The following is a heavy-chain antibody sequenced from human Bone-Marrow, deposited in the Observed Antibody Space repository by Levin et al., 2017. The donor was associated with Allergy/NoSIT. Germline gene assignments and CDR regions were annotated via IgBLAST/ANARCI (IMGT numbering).Heavy chain of an antibody. D-gene: IGHD3-22*01. J-gene: IGHJ3*02. V-gene: IGHV1-2*06. Sequence: EASVKVSCKASGYTITGHHMHWVRQAPGQGLEWMGRINPVTGGTNYAQSFQGRVTMTRVTSINTVYMAMSSLKSDDTAVYYCAREQAHPWVSGTTYDRDDDAFDIWGQGTLVTVSS. CDR1: GYTITGHH. CDR3: AREQAHPWVSGTTYDRDDDAFDI. CDR2: INPVTGGT.